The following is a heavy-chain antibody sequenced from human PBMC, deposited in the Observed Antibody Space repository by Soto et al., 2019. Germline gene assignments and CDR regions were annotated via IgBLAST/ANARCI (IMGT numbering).Heavy chain of an antibody. V-gene: IGHV5-51*01. CDR2: IYPGDSDT. Sequence: GESLKISCKGSGYSFTSYWIGWVRQMPGKGLEWVGIIYPGDSDTRYSPSFQGQVTISADKSISTAYLQWSSLKASDTAMYYCERQNDFWSGHSYYYYGIDVWGQGNTVPVSS. J-gene: IGHJ6*02. CDR3: ERQNDFWSGHSYYYYGIDV. CDR1: GYSFTSYW. D-gene: IGHD3-3*01.